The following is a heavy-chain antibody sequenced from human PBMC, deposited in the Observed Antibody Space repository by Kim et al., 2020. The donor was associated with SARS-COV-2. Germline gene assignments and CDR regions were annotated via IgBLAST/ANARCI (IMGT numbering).Heavy chain of an antibody. CDR3: ARVGSGWWYYFDY. CDR1: GGSISSSSYY. V-gene: IGHV4-39*07. D-gene: IGHD6-19*01. J-gene: IGHJ4*02. Sequence: SETLSLTCTVSGGSISSSSYYWGWIRQPPGKGLEWIGSIYYSGSTYYNPSLKSRVTISVDTSKNQFSLKLSSVTAADTAVYYCARVGSGWWYYFDYWGQGTLVTVSS. CDR2: IYYSGST.